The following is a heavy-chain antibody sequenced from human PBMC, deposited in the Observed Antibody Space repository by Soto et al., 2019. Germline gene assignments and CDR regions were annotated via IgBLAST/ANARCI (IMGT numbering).Heavy chain of an antibody. Sequence: QLQLQESGSGLVKPSQTLSLTCAVSGGSISSGGYSWSWTRQPPGKGLEWIGYIYHSGSTYYNPSHTSRVTISVDRSKNQFSPKLSSVPAADTAVYYCARAMTTVTTLDYWGQGTLVTVSS. J-gene: IGHJ4*02. CDR2: IYHSGST. D-gene: IGHD4-17*01. CDR3: ARAMTTVTTLDY. V-gene: IGHV4-30-2*01. CDR1: GGSISSGGYS.